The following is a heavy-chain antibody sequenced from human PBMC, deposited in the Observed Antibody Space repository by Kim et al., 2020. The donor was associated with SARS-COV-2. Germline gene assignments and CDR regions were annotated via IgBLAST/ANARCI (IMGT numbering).Heavy chain of an antibody. J-gene: IGHJ6*02. CDR3: ARAWGIDV. CDR1: GFRFSSTW. V-gene: IGHV3-7*04. D-gene: IGHD3-16*01. CDR2: IKQDGSEK. Sequence: GGSLRLSCAASGFRFSSTWMSWVRQAPGKGLEWVANIKQDGSEKYYVDSVKGRFTISRDNAENSLFLQMNSLRAEDTAVYYCARAWGIDVWGQGTTVTVS.